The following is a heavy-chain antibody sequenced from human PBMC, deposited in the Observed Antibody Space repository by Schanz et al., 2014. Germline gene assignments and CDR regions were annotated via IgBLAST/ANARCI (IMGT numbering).Heavy chain of an antibody. CDR3: VGIHVAVAEAFY. D-gene: IGHD6-19*01. J-gene: IGHJ4*02. CDR1: GFTFSRYW. V-gene: IGHV3-74*01. Sequence: EVQLVESGGELIQPGGSLRLSCEASGFTFSRYWMHWVRQAPGKGLEWVSRLNFDETYTSYADSVKGRFTISRDNAKNTVYLQMTSLRVEDTALYYCVGIHVAVAEAFYWGQGALVIVS. CDR2: LNFDETYT.